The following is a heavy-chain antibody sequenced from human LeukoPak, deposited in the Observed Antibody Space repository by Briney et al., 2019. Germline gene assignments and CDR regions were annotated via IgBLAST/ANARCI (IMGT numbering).Heavy chain of an antibody. CDR2: IYYSGST. CDR3: AREGGPYRPLDY. V-gene: IGHV4-59*01. Sequence: SETLSLTCTVSGGSISGYYWSWIRQPPGKGLEWIGYIYYSGSTNYNPSLKSRLTISVDTSMHQFSLKLTSVTAADTAVYYCAREGGPYRPLDYSGQGTLVTVAS. CDR1: GGSISGYY. J-gene: IGHJ4*02.